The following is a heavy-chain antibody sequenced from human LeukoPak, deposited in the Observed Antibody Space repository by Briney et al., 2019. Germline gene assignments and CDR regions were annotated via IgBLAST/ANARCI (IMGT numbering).Heavy chain of an antibody. J-gene: IGHJ4*02. Sequence: GASVKVSCAASGYTFTGYYMHWVRQAPGQGLEWMAWINPNSGDTKYAQKFQGRVTMTRDTSISTAYMELSRLRSDDTAVYYCATQRGSYLWGTDFDYWGQGTLVTVSS. CDR2: INPNSGDT. CDR3: ATQRGSYLWGTDFDY. V-gene: IGHV1-2*02. CDR1: GYTFTGYY. D-gene: IGHD3-16*01.